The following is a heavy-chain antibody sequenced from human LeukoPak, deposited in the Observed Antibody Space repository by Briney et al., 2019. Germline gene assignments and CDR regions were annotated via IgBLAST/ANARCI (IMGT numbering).Heavy chain of an antibody. J-gene: IGHJ4*02. CDR3: AKDTTGAQWPSYY. Sequence: PGGSLRLSCAASGFTFSRYGMHWGRQAPGKGLEWVAFIQYDDSIKFYADSVRGRFTISRDNSKNTLYLQMNSLRAEDTAVYYCAKDTTGAQWPSYYWGQGTLVTVSS. CDR1: GFTFSRYG. CDR2: IQYDDSIK. V-gene: IGHV3-30*02. D-gene: IGHD6-19*01.